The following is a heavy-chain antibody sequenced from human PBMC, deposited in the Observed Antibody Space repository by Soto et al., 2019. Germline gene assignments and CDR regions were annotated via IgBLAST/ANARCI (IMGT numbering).Heavy chain of an antibody. Sequence: ASVKVSCKASGYTFTSYAMHWVRQAPGQRLEWMGWINAGNGKTKYSQKLQGRVTITRDTSASTAYMELSNLRSEDTAVYYCAGSTGGYSSGELDYGGQGTLFTVPS. CDR2: INAGNGKT. V-gene: IGHV1-3*01. CDR3: AGSTGGYSSGELDY. J-gene: IGHJ4*02. D-gene: IGHD3-10*01. CDR1: GYTFTSYA.